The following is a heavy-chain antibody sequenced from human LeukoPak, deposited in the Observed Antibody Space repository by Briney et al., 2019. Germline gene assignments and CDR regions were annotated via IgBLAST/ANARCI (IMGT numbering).Heavy chain of an antibody. J-gene: IGHJ4*02. D-gene: IGHD6-19*01. V-gene: IGHV1-24*01. CDR1: GHSLTELS. CDR3: ATDLAVAASGGFDY. CDR2: FDPEAGAT. Sequence: GASVKVSFKVSGHSLTELSIHWVRQAPGKGLEWMGGFDPEAGATLYAQSFQDRVIMTEDTSIDTTYMELTSLRSDDTAVYFCATDLAVAASGGFDYWGQGTLITVSS.